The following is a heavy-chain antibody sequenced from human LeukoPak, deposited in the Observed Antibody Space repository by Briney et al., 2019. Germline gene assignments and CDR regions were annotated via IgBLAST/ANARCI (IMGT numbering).Heavy chain of an antibody. CDR3: ARERAAAGAWFDP. D-gene: IGHD6-13*01. CDR2: INHSGST. J-gene: IGHJ5*02. CDR1: GGSFSGYY. Sequence: SETLSHTCAVYGGSFSGYYWSWIRQPPGKGLEWIGEINHSGSTNYNPSLKSRVTISVDTSKNQFSLKLSSVTAADTAVYYCARERAAAGAWFDPWGQGTLVTVSS. V-gene: IGHV4-34*01.